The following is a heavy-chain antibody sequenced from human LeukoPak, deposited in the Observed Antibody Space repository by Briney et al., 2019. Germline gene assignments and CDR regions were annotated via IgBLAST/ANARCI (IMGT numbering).Heavy chain of an antibody. J-gene: IGHJ6*03. V-gene: IGHV3-11*04. Sequence: PGGSLRLSCAASGFTFSDYYMSWIRQAPGKGLEWVSYISSSGSTIYYADSVKGRFTISRDNAKNSLYLQMNSLRAEDTAVYYCARDALLGSGGHYYYYYMDVWGKGTTVTVSS. CDR2: ISSSGSTI. D-gene: IGHD3-10*01. CDR1: GFTFSDYY. CDR3: ARDALLGSGGHYYYYYMDV.